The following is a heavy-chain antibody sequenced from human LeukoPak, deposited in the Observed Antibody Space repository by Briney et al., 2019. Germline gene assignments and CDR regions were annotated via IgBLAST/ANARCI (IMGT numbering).Heavy chain of an antibody. CDR2: ISYDGSNK. CDR1: GFTFSSYA. D-gene: IGHD3-9*01. V-gene: IGHV3-30-3*01. J-gene: IGHJ6*02. CDR3: ARDASYDIRYYGMDV. Sequence: GRSLRLSCAASGFTFSSYAMHWVRQAPGKGLEWVAVISYDGSNKYYADSVKGRFTISRDNSKNTLYLQMNSLRAEDTAVYYCARDASYDIRYYGMDVWGQGTTVTVSS.